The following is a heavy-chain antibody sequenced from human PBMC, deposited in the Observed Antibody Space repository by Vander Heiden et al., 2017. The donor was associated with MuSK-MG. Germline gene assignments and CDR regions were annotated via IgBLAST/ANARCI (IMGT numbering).Heavy chain of an antibody. J-gene: IGHJ6*02. D-gene: IGHD1-26*01. CDR2: IRSKANSYAT. CDR1: GFTFSGSA. CDR3: TRRPSGSYGNYYYYGMDV. V-gene: IGHV3-73*02. Sequence: EVQLVESGGGLVQPGGSLKLSCAASGFTFSGSAMNWVRQASGKGLEWVGRIRSKANSYATAYAASVKGRFTISRDDSKNTAYLQMNSLKTEDTAVYYCTRRPSGSYGNYYYYGMDVGGQGTTVTVSS.